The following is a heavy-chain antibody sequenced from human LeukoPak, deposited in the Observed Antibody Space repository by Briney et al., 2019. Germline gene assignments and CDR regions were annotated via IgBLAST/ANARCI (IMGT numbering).Heavy chain of an antibody. D-gene: IGHD3-3*01. Sequence: SETLSLTCTVSGGSISSGSYYWGWIRQPPGKGLEWIGSIYYSGSTYYNPSLKSRVTISVDTSKNQFSLKLSSVTAADTAVYYCARAQYYDFWSGYYPNKYYFDYWGQGTLVTVSS. V-gene: IGHV4-39*07. CDR2: IYYSGST. CDR3: ARAQYYDFWSGYYPNKYYFDY. J-gene: IGHJ4*02. CDR1: GGSISSGSYY.